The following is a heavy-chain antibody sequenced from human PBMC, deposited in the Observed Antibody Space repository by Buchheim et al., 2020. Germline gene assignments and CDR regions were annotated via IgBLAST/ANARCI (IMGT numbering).Heavy chain of an antibody. CDR2: IWYDGSNK. V-gene: IGHV3-33*01. Sequence: QVQLVESGGGVVQPGRSLRLSCAASGFTFSSYGMHWVRQAPGKGLEWVAVIWYDGSNKYYADSVKGRFTISRDNSKNTLYLQMNSLRAEDTAVYYCARDPAGKQLVYWFDPWGQGTL. CDR3: ARDPAGKQLVYWFDP. CDR1: GFTFSSYG. D-gene: IGHD6-6*01. J-gene: IGHJ5*02.